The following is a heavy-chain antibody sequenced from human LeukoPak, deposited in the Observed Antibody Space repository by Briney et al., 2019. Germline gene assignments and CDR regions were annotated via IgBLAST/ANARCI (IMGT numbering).Heavy chain of an antibody. Sequence: SETLSLTCAVYGGSLCVYHWSWIRQPPGKGLEWIGQIYHSGRNNYNTSLKSRVTISVDTSKNEFSLKLSSVTAADTAVYYCARGSGRSGCTSWGQGTLVTVSS. V-gene: IGHV4-34*01. J-gene: IGHJ4*02. CDR2: IYHSGRN. CDR3: ARGSGRSGCTS. CDR1: GGSLCVYH. D-gene: IGHD3-3*01.